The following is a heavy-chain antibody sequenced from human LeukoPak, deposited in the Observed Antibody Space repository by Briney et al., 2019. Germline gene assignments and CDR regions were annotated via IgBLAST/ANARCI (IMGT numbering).Heavy chain of an antibody. CDR3: ARELGGHDGWFDL. Sequence: PSQTLSLTCTVSGASLNNGGYYWSWIRQPPGQGLEWMGYIYSSGSTNYNPSLKSRVTISVDVSKRQFSLRLSSLTAADTAVYFCARELGGHDGWFDLWGQGTLVTVSS. CDR2: IYSSGST. V-gene: IGHV4-30-2*01. D-gene: IGHD3-16*01. CDR1: GASLNNGGYY. J-gene: IGHJ5*02.